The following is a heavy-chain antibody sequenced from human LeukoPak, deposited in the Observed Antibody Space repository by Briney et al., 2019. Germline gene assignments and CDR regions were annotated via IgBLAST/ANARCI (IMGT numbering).Heavy chain of an antibody. CDR3: AREVYYYDSSGFYYSGGFGY. CDR1: GFTFNNYN. CDR2: ISSGSTTI. V-gene: IGHV3-48*01. D-gene: IGHD3-22*01. Sequence: GGSLRLSCAASGFTFNNYNINWVRQAPGKGLEWVSYISSGSTTIYYADSVKGRFTISRDNAKNSLYLQMNGLRAEDTAVYYCAREVYYYDSSGFYYSGGFGYWGQGTLLTVSS. J-gene: IGHJ4*02.